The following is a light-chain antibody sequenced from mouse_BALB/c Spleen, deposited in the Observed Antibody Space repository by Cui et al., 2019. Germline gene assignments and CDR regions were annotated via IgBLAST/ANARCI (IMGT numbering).Light chain of an antibody. CDR2: ETS. J-gene: IGKJ5*01. CDR1: QDIHGY. V-gene: IGKV9-124*01. Sequence: DIYLIQSPSSLSAPLRERVRLTCRASQDIHGYLNLYQQKPGETIKHLIYETSKIGSGVPRRFSGSRSGSDYSLIIGSLESEDFADYYCLQYASSPLTFGAGTKLELK. CDR3: LQYASSPLT.